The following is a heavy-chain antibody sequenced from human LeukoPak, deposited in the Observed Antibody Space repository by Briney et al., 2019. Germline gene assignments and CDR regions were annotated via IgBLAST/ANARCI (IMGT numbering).Heavy chain of an antibody. CDR2: ISWNSGSI. J-gene: IGHJ6*03. V-gene: IGHV3-9*01. Sequence: GGSLRLSCAGSGFVFDDYAMHWVRQGPGKGLEWVSGISWNSGSIGYADSVKGRFTISRDNAKNSLYLQMNSLRAEDTAVYYCVRGVPKTSYYYYYMDVWGKGTTVTVSS. CDR3: VRGVPKTSYYYYYMDV. CDR1: GFVFDDYA. D-gene: IGHD4-11*01.